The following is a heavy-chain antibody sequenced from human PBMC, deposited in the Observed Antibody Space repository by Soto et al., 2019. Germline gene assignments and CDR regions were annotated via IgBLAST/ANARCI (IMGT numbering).Heavy chain of an antibody. Sequence: QVQLVQSGAEVRKPGASVRVSCKASGYSFTGHDVNWVRQASGQGLEWMGWMNPKSGGTGYAQKCLVRVTRPKDTSITTASMDLSGLTSPDTSVYYCVKVAELKSGYYPAMDVWGQGTTVSVSS. CDR1: GYSFTGHD. CDR3: VKVAELKSGYYPAMDV. D-gene: IGHD1-7*01. V-gene: IGHV1-8*01. CDR2: MNPKSGGT. J-gene: IGHJ6*02.